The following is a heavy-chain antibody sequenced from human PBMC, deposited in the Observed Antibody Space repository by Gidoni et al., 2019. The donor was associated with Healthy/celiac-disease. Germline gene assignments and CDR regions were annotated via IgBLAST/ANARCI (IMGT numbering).Heavy chain of an antibody. CDR3: AKNARGDPDAFDI. Sequence: QVQLVESGGGVVQPGRSLRLSCAASGFTFSSYGMHWVRQAPGKGLEWVAVISYDGSNKYYADSVKGRFTISRDNSKNTLYLQMNSLRAEDTAVYYCAKNARGDPDAFDIWGQGTMVTVSS. D-gene: IGHD2-21*01. V-gene: IGHV3-30*18. J-gene: IGHJ3*02. CDR2: ISYDGSNK. CDR1: GFTFSSYG.